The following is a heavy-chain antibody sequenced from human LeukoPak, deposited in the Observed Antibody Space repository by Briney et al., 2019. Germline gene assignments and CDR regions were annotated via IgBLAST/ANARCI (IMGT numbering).Heavy chain of an antibody. D-gene: IGHD3-3*01. V-gene: IGHV4-34*01. Sequence: PSETLSLTCAVYGGSFSGYYWSWIRQPPGKGLEWIGEINHSGSTNYNPSLKSRVTISVDTSKNQFSLKLSSVTAADTAVYYCARGRITIFGVVIYENFDPWGQGTLVTVSS. CDR1: GGSFSGYY. J-gene: IGHJ5*02. CDR3: ARGRITIFGVVIYENFDP. CDR2: INHSGST.